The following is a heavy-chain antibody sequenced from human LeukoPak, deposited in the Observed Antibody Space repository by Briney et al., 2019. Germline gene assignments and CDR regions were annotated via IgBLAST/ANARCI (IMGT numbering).Heavy chain of an antibody. CDR1: GRSLTSYY. J-gene: IGHJ4*02. CDR2: IYYSGST. CDR3: ARGCRGIYYLY. D-gene: IGHD1-26*01. Sequence: SETLSLTCTVSGRSLTSYYWSWIRQPPGNGLEWIGYIYYSGSTNYNPSLKSRVTISVDTSKNQSSLKLSCVTSADTAVYYCARGCRGIYYLYWGQGTLVTVSS. V-gene: IGHV4-59*01.